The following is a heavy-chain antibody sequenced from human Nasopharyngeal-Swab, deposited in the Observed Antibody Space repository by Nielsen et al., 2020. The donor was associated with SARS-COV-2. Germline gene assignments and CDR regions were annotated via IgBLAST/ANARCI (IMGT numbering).Heavy chain of an antibody. V-gene: IGHV3-21*01. Sequence: GESLKISCAASGFTFNNYNFNWVRQAPGKGLEWVSSTSSSSSYIYYADSVKGRFTISRDNAKNSLYLQMNSLRAEDTAVYYCARDGLDYDFWSAYFMDVWGRGTTVTVSS. CDR1: GFTFNNYN. CDR3: ARDGLDYDFWSAYFMDV. CDR2: TSSSSSYI. J-gene: IGHJ6*02. D-gene: IGHD3-3*01.